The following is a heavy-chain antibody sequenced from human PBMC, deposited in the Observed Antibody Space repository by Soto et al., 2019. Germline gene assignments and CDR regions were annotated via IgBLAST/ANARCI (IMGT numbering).Heavy chain of an antibody. CDR1: GFTFSSYG. J-gene: IGHJ4*02. D-gene: IGHD3-22*01. Sequence: ESGGGVVQPGRSLRLSCAASGFTFSSYGMHWVRQAPGKGLEWVAVISYDGSNKYYADSVKGRFTISRDNSKNTLYLQMNSLRAEDTAVYYCAKVAGMAYYDSSGYLDYWGQGTLVTVSS. CDR2: ISYDGSNK. V-gene: IGHV3-30*18. CDR3: AKVAGMAYYDSSGYLDY.